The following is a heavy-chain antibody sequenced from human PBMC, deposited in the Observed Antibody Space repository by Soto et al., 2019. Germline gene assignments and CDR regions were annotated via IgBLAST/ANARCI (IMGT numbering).Heavy chain of an antibody. Sequence: GASVKVSCKVSGYTLTELSMHWVRQAPGKGLEWMGGFDPEDGETIYAQKFQGRVTMTEDTSTDTAYMELSSLRSEDTAVYYCATVGALRYFDWLPFDYWGQGTLVTVSS. CDR1: GYTLTELS. CDR2: FDPEDGET. CDR3: ATVGALRYFDWLPFDY. D-gene: IGHD3-9*01. V-gene: IGHV1-24*01. J-gene: IGHJ4*02.